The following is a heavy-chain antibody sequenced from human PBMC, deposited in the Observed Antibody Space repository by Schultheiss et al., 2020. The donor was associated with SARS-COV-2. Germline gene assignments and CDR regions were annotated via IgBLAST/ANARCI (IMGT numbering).Heavy chain of an antibody. D-gene: IGHD1-26*01. CDR1: GGSISSGGYS. CDR3: ARVHYLYGMDV. V-gene: IGHV4-30-2*01. Sequence: SETLSLTCIVSGGSISSGGYSWSWIRQPPGKGLEWIGYIYHSGSTYYNPSLKSRVTISVDRSKNQFSLKLSSVTAADTAVYYCARVHYLYGMDVWGQGTTVTVSS. CDR2: IYHSGST. J-gene: IGHJ6*02.